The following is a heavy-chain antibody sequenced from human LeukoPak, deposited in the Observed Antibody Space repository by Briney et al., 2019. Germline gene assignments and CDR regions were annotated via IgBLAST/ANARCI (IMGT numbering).Heavy chain of an antibody. CDR3: ARSPHILTGENFDY. V-gene: IGHV1-2*02. CDR2: INPNSGGT. Sequence: ASVKVSCKASGYTFTGYYMHWVRQPPGQGLEWMGWINPNSGGTNYAQKFQDRVSMTRDTSTSTAYMQLRRLRSDDTAVYFCARSPHILTGENFDYWGQGTLLTVSS. J-gene: IGHJ4*02. CDR1: GYTFTGYY. D-gene: IGHD3-9*01.